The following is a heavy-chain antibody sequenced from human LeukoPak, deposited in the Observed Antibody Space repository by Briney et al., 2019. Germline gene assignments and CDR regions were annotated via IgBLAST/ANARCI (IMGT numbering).Heavy chain of an antibody. D-gene: IGHD3-10*01. Sequence: GGSLRLSCAASGLTVSSNYMTWVRQAPGEGLEWVSLIHTTNSTFYADSVKGRFTISRDNSENTLYLQMNSLRAEDTAVYYCARLLVQAVDYWGQGTLVTVSS. CDR2: IHTTNST. CDR1: GLTVSSNY. CDR3: ARLLVQAVDY. J-gene: IGHJ4*02. V-gene: IGHV3-53*01.